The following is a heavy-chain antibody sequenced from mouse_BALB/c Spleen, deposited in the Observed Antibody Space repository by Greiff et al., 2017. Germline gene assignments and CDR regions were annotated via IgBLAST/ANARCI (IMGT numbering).Heavy chain of an antibody. Sequence: VQLQQSGTVLARPGASVKMSCKASGYSFTSYWMHWVKQRPGQGLEWIGAIYPGNSDTSYNQKFKGKAKLTAVTSASTAYMELSSLTNEDSAVYYFTRGPNWDGFAYWGQGTLVTVSA. V-gene: IGHV1-5*01. J-gene: IGHJ3*01. CDR3: TRGPNWDGFAY. CDR2: IYPGNSDT. D-gene: IGHD4-1*01. CDR1: GYSFTSYW.